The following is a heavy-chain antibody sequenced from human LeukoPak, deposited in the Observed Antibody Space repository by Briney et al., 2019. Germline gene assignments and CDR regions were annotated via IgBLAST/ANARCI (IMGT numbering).Heavy chain of an antibody. J-gene: IGHJ4*02. CDR3: ARDRNYYGSGSYQFPAY. Sequence: PGGSLRLSCAASGFTFSSYSMNWVRQAPGKGLEWVSYISSSSSTIYYADSVKGRFTISRDNAKNSLCLQMNSLRAEDTAVYYCARDRNYYGSGSYQFPAYWGQGTLVTVSS. V-gene: IGHV3-48*04. CDR2: ISSSSSTI. CDR1: GFTFSSYS. D-gene: IGHD3-10*01.